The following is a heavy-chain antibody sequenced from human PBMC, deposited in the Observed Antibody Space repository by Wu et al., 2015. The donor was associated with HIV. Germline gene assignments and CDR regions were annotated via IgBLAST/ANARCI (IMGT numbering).Heavy chain of an antibody. D-gene: IGHD6-19*01. J-gene: IGHJ4*02. V-gene: IGHV1-18*01. CDR1: GYTFTSYG. CDR3: ARVPVPPDSGSSDVPHYFDY. CDR2: ISAYNGNT. Sequence: QVQLVQSEAEVKKPGASVKVSCKASGYTFTSYGISWVRQAPGQGLEWMGWISAYNGNTNYAQKLQGRVTMTTDTSTSTAYMELRSLRSDDTAVYYCARVPVPPDSGSSDVPHYFDYWGQGTLVTVSS.